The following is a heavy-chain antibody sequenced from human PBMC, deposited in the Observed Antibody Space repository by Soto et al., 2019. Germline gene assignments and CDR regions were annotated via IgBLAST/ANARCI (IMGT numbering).Heavy chain of an antibody. Sequence: GGSLRLSCAASGFTFSSYDMHWVRQATGKGLEWVSAIGTAGDTYYPGSVKGRFTISRENAKNSLYLQMNSLRAEDTAVYYCARSYYDILTGSISPFDYWGQGTLVTVSS. CDR3: ARSYYDILTGSISPFDY. J-gene: IGHJ4*02. D-gene: IGHD3-9*01. CDR1: GFTFSSYD. V-gene: IGHV3-13*01. CDR2: IGTAGDT.